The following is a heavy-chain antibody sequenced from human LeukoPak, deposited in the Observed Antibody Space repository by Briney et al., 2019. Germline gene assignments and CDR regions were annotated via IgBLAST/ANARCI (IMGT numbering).Heavy chain of an antibody. CDR2: INPSGGST. CDR1: GGTFSSYA. D-gene: IGHD3-10*01. J-gene: IGHJ2*01. V-gene: IGHV1-46*01. Sequence: GASVTVSCTASGGTFSSYAISWVRQAPGQGLEWMGIINPSGGSTSYAQKFQGRVTMTRDTSTSTVYMELSSLRSEDTAVYYCARDLWFGDRTPNWYFDLWGRGTLVTVSS. CDR3: ARDLWFGDRTPNWYFDL.